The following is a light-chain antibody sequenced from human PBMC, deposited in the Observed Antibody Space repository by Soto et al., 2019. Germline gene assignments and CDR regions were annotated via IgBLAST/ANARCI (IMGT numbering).Light chain of an antibody. Sequence: EIVLTQSPATLSLSPGEGATLSCRASQSVSNYLAWYQQRPGQAPRLLIYDASNRATGVPARFSGSGSGTDFTLTISSLEPEDFAIYYCQRRSSWPLTFGGGTKVEIK. CDR1: QSVSNY. CDR2: DAS. V-gene: IGKV3-11*01. CDR3: QRRSSWPLT. J-gene: IGKJ4*01.